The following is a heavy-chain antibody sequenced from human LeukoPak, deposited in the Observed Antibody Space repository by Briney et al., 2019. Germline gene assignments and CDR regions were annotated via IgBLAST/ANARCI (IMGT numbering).Heavy chain of an antibody. CDR2: MWYDGSNK. V-gene: IGHV3-33*01. J-gene: IGHJ6*03. Sequence: PGRSLRLSCAASGFTFSRNAMHWVRQAPGKGLEWVAVMWYDGSNKEYADSVKGRFTISTDNSKNTLYLQMNSLRAEDTAVCYCAMHGSSAYYYYYMDVWGKGTTVIVSS. CDR3: AMHGSSAYYYYYMDV. D-gene: IGHD3-10*01. CDR1: GFTFSRNA.